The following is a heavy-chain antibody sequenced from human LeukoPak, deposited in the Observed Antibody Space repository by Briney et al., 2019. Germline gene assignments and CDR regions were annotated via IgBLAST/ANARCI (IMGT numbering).Heavy chain of an antibody. CDR1: GGSFSGYY. CDR2: INHSGST. CDR3: ARGLRLLPNALDY. D-gene: IGHD3-22*01. J-gene: IGHJ4*02. Sequence: SETLSLTCAVYGGSFSGYYWSWVRQPPGKGLEWIGEINHSGSTNYNPSLKSRVTISVDTSRNQFSLKLSSVTAADAAVYYCARGLRLLPNALDYWGQGTLVTVSS. V-gene: IGHV4-34*01.